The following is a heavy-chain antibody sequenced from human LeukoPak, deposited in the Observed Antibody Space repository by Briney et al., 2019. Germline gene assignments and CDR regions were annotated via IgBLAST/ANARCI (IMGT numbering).Heavy chain of an antibody. Sequence: PSETLSLTCTVSGASVGSSSYYWGWIRQTPERGLEWIVSMYYNGANYYNPSLKSRVSISTDKAKNLFSLKLSSVTAADTAVYYCASHYIWGSYRYIDNWGQGTLVTVSS. J-gene: IGHJ4*02. D-gene: IGHD3-16*02. V-gene: IGHV4-39*02. CDR3: ASHYIWGSYRYIDN. CDR2: MYYNGAN. CDR1: GASVGSSSYY.